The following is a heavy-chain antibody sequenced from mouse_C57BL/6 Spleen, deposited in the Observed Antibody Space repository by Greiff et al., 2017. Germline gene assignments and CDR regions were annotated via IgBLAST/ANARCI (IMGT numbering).Heavy chain of an antibody. CDR1: GYTFTSYW. V-gene: IGHV1-69*01. CDR2: IDPSDSYT. D-gene: IGHD1-1*01. J-gene: IGHJ4*01. Sequence: QVQLQQPGAELVMPGASVKLSCKASGYTFTSYWMHWVKQRPGQGLEWIGEIDPSDSYTNYNQKFKGKSTLTVDKSSSTAYMQLSSLTSEDSAVYYCARYPYYYGSSYAMGYWGQGTSVTVSS. CDR3: ARYPYYYGSSYAMGY.